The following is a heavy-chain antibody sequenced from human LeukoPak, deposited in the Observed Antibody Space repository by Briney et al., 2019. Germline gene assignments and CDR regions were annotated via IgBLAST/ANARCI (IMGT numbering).Heavy chain of an antibody. CDR1: GFIFSTYA. V-gene: IGHV3-23*01. J-gene: IGHJ4*02. CDR3: AKARVTTGYYMQVDY. D-gene: IGHD3-9*01. Sequence: PGGSLRFSCAASGFIFSTYAMTWVRQAPGKGLEWVSVISASGTTHYADSMKGQFTISRDNSKNTVYLQLSSLRPEDTAVYYCAKARVTTGYYMQVDYWGQGTLVTVSS. CDR2: ISASGTT.